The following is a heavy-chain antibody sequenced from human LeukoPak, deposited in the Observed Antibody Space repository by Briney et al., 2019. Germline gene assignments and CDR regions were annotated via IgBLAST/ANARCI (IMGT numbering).Heavy chain of an antibody. CDR1: GGSISSTSHY. D-gene: IGHD3-3*01. V-gene: IGHV4-39*01. Sequence: PSETLSLTCTVSGGSISSTSHYWGWIRQPPGKGLEWIGSTYYSGNTYYNPSLKSRVTISVDTSKNQFSLKLTSVTAADTAVYYCARRAKYDANSWVFDYWGQGTLVTVSS. CDR2: TYYSGNT. J-gene: IGHJ4*02. CDR3: ARRAKYDANSWVFDY.